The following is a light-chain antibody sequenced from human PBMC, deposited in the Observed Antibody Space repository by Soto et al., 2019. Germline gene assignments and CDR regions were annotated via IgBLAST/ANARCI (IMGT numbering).Light chain of an antibody. Sequence: QSVLTQPASVSGSPGQSITISCTGTSSDVGGYNYVSWYQQHPGKAPKLMIYEVNNRPSGVSKRFSGSKSGTTASLTISGLHDEDEADYYCTSYTSSSNWVFGGGTKLTVL. V-gene: IGLV2-14*01. CDR2: EVN. CDR1: SSDVGGYNY. CDR3: TSYTSSSNWV. J-gene: IGLJ3*02.